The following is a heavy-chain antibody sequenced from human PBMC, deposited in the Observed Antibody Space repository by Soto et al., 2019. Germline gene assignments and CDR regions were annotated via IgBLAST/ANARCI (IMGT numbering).Heavy chain of an antibody. D-gene: IGHD3-10*01. CDR1: GFSVNSYG. J-gene: IGHJ4*02. Sequence: GGSLRLSCATSGFSVNSYGFHWVRQAPGKGLEWVALISFDGRSERYADSVKGRFSFSRDNPRSTIYLQMNGLRPEDTAMYYCAKDPTKGASTGAFDYWGPGTPVTVSS. CDR3: AKDPTKGASTGAFDY. CDR2: ISFDGRSE. V-gene: IGHV3-30*18.